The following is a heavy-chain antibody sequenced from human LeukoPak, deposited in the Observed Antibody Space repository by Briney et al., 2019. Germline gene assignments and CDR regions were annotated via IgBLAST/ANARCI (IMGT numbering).Heavy chain of an antibody. V-gene: IGHV4-39*01. D-gene: IGHD1-26*01. J-gene: IGHJ4*02. CDR2: IYYSGST. CDR3: ARLRWELPDRSFPTY. CDR1: GGSISSSIYY. Sequence: PSETLSLTCTVSGGSISSSIYYWGWIRQPPGKGLEWIGSIYYSGSTYYNPSLKGRVTISVDTSKNQFSLKLSSVTAADTAVYYCARLRWELPDRSFPTYWGQGTLVTVSS.